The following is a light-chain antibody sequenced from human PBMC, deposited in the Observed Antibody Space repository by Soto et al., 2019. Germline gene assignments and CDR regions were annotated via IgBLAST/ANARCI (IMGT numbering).Light chain of an antibody. CDR3: QQYNNWPPLT. CDR2: GAS. V-gene: IGKV3-15*01. CDR1: QSVSTK. Sequence: EVVMTQSPATLSLSAGETVTLSCRASQSVSTKLAWYQQKPGLAPRLLIFGASTRATGVPARFSGSGSGTEFTLTISSMQSADVALYYCQQYNNWPPLTFGGGTKVEIK. J-gene: IGKJ4*01.